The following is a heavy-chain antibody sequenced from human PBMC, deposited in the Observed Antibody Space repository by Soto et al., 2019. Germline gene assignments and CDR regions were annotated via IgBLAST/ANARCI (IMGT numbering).Heavy chain of an antibody. J-gene: IGHJ6*03. Sequence: GGSLRLSCAASGFDFDDYGMHWVRQTPGKGLEWVSGISWNSGTIEYADSVKGRFIISRDNARNSLYLQIDSLRVEDTALYYCAKDMEAARLGDYYNVYMDVWGTGTTVTVSS. V-gene: IGHV3-9*01. CDR3: AKDMEAARLGDYYNVYMDV. CDR1: GFDFDDYG. D-gene: IGHD6-6*01. CDR2: ISWNSGTI.